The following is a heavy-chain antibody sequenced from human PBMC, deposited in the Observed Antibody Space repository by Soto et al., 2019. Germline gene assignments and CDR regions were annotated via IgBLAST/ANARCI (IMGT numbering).Heavy chain of an antibody. J-gene: IGHJ6*02. Sequence: KPSETLSLTCTVSGGSISSSSYYWGWIRQPPGKGLEWIGSIYYSGSTYYNPSLKSRVTISVDTSKNQFSLKLSSVTAADTAVYYCATRRTGYSSSWYYYYGMDVWGQGTTVTVSS. V-gene: IGHV4-39*01. CDR1: GGSISSSSYY. CDR3: ATRRTGYSSSWYYYYGMDV. CDR2: IYYSGST. D-gene: IGHD6-13*01.